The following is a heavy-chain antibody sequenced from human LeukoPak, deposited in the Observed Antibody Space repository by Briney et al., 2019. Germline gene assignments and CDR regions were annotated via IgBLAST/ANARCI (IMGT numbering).Heavy chain of an antibody. V-gene: IGHV4-4*07. J-gene: IGHJ3*02. D-gene: IGHD3-10*01. CDR1: GASISSYY. CDR2: IHTSGST. Sequence: SETLSLTCTVSGASISSYYWNWIRQPAGEGLEWIGRIHTSGSTNYNPSLKSRLTMSVDTSTNQFSLKLSSVTAADTAVYYCARENTMVRGAFDAFDIWGQGTMVTVSS. CDR3: ARENTMVRGAFDAFDI.